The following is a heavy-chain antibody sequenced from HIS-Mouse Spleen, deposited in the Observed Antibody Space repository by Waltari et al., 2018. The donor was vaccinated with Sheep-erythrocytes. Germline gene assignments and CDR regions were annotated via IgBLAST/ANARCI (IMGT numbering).Heavy chain of an antibody. CDR3: ARLYSSSNINFQH. D-gene: IGHD6-6*01. CDR1: GYSFTSYW. V-gene: IGHV5-51*03. CDR2: LYPGDTDT. J-gene: IGHJ1*01. Sequence: EVQLVQSGAEVKKPGESMKIPCKGSGYSFTSYWPGWVRQMPGKGLEWMGDLYPGDTDTRNSPSFQGQVTISADKSISTAYLQWSSLKASDTAMYYCARLYSSSNINFQHWGQGTLVTVSS.